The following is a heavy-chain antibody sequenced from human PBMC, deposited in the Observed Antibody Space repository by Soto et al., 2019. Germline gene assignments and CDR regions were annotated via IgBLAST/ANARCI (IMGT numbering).Heavy chain of an antibody. J-gene: IGHJ5*01. CDR1: GDSISTVDYF. CDR2: IYKSTTT. V-gene: IGHV4-30-4*01. Sequence: KPSETLSLTCSVSGDSISTVDYFWAWIRQPPGQALEYIGYIYKSTTTYYNPSFESRVAISLDTSKSQFSLNVTSVTAADTAVYFCDRGRYCLTGRCFTNWFDSWGQGTLVTV. CDR3: DRGRYCLTGRCFTNWFDS. D-gene: IGHD2-15*01.